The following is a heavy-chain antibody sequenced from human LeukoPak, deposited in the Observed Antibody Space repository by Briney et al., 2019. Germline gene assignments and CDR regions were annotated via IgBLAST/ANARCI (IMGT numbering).Heavy chain of an antibody. CDR2: IYYSGST. V-gene: IGHV4-39*07. J-gene: IGHJ5*02. CDR1: GGSINSSSCY. CDR3: ARRRGGYCSGGSCLSNWFDP. D-gene: IGHD2-15*01. Sequence: SETLSLTCTVSGGSINSSSCYWGWLRQPPGNGLEWIGSIYYSGSTYYNPSLKSRVTISVDTSKNQFSLKLRSVTAADTAVYYCARRRGGYCSGGSCLSNWFDPWGQGTLVTVSS.